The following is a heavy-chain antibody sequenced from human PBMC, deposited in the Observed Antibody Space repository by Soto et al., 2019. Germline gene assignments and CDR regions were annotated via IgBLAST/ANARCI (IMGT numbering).Heavy chain of an antibody. CDR3: GVSHYYYYGMDV. Sequence: QVQLVQSGAEVKKPGSSVKVSCKASGGTFSSYAISWVRQAPGQGLEWMGGIIPIFGTANYAQKFQGRVTITADESASTAYMELSSLRSEDTAVYYCGVSHYYYYGMDVWGQGTTVTVSS. J-gene: IGHJ6*02. V-gene: IGHV1-69*12. CDR1: GGTFSSYA. CDR2: IIPIFGTA.